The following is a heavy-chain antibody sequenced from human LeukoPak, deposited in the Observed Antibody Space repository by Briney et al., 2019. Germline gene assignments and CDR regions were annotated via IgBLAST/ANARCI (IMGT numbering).Heavy chain of an antibody. D-gene: IGHD3-10*01. CDR2: INPNSGGT. CDR3: ASSITMVRGVITPYDAFVI. Sequence: ASVKVSCKASGYTFTGYYMHWVRQAPGQGLEWMGWINPNSGGTNYAQKFQGRVTMTRDTSISTAYMELSRLRSDDTAVYYCASSITMVRGVITPYDAFVIWGQGTMVTVSS. CDR1: GYTFTGYY. J-gene: IGHJ3*02. V-gene: IGHV1-2*02.